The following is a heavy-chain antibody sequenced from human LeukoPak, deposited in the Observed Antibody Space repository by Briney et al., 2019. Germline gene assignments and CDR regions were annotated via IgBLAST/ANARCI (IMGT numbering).Heavy chain of an antibody. CDR2: ISYDGSNK. CDR3: AKPTPRSRLVQLGGSCFDY. V-gene: IGHV3-30*18. J-gene: IGHJ4*02. CDR1: GFTFSSYG. D-gene: IGHD6-19*01. Sequence: PGGSLRLSCAASGFTFSSYGMHWVRQAPGKGLEWVAVISYDGSNKYYADSVKGRFTISRDNSKNTLYLQMNSLRAEDTAVYYCAKPTPRSRLVQLGGSCFDYWGQGTLVTVSS.